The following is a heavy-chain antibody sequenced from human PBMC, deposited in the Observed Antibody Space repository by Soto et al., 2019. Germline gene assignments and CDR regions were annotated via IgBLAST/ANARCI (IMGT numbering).Heavy chain of an antibody. Sequence: SETLSLTCTVSGGSISSGDYYWSWIRQPPGKGLEWIGYIYYSGRTYYNSSLKSRITISLDTSKNQFFLKLSSVTAADSAVYYCARGTNRVYLFDYWGQGTLVTVSS. CDR3: ARGTNRVYLFDY. V-gene: IGHV4-30-4*01. CDR2: IYYSGRT. J-gene: IGHJ4*02. CDR1: GGSISSGDYY.